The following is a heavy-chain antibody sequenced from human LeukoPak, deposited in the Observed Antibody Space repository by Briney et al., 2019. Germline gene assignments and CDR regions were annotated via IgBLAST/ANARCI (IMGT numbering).Heavy chain of an antibody. Sequence: PSETLSLTCTVSGGSVSSGSYYWSWIRQPPGKGLEWIGYIHNSGSTNYNPSLKSRVTISVDTSKNQFSLKLSSVTAADTAVYYCARVIAVAGSFDYWGQGTLATVSS. CDR2: IHNSGST. J-gene: IGHJ4*02. CDR3: ARVIAVAGSFDY. V-gene: IGHV4-61*01. CDR1: GGSVSSGSYY. D-gene: IGHD6-19*01.